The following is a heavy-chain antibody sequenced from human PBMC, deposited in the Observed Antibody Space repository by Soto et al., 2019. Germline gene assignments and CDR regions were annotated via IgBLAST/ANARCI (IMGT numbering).Heavy chain of an antibody. D-gene: IGHD3-3*01. CDR3: ARGSLVEGVRFLEWLEFFAFDI. CDR1: GGTFSSYT. J-gene: IGHJ3*02. CDR2: IIPILGIA. V-gene: IGHV1-69*02. Sequence: QVQLVQSGAEVKKPGSSVKVSCKASGGTFSSYTISWVRQAPGQGLEWMGRIIPILGIANYAQKFQGRVTITADKSTSTAYMGLSSLRSEDTAVYYCARGSLVEGVRFLEWLEFFAFDIWGQGTMVTVSS.